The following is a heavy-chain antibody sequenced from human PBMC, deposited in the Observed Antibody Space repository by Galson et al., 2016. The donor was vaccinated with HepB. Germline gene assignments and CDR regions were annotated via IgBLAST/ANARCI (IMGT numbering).Heavy chain of an antibody. D-gene: IGHD2-15*01. CDR3: ARGSNCSGGRCFWFDP. CDR2: IYYSGST. V-gene: IGHV4-31*02. J-gene: IGHJ5*02. Sequence: GLEWIGYIYYSGSTYYNSSLKSRVIISVDTSKNQFSLMLGSVTAADTAFYYCARGSNCSGGRCFWFDPWGQGTLVTVSS.